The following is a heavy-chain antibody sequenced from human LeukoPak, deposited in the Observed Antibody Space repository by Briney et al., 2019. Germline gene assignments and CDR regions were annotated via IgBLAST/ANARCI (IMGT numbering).Heavy chain of an antibody. D-gene: IGHD6-19*01. CDR1: GVPFSNYY. V-gene: IGHV4-34*01. Sequence: SETLSLACAVSGVPFSNYYWGWVRRSPRQGVEGIGEINHSGYTNYNPSVKSRVTMSIDMSKNQFYLILTSVTAADAGVYYCTRAVAGHPDWGQGTLVTVSS. CDR3: TRAVAGHPD. CDR2: INHSGYT. J-gene: IGHJ4*02.